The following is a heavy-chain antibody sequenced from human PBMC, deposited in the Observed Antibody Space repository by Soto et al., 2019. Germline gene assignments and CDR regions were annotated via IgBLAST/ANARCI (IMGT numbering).Heavy chain of an antibody. CDR2: INAGNGNT. Sequence: QVQLVQSGAEVKKPGASVKVSCKASGYTFTTYAIHWVRQAPGQRLEWMGWINAGNGNTKYSQKFQGRVTITRDTFATTAYMELSSLRSEDTAVFYCARDPLDYGPPDYWGQGTLVTVSS. CDR1: GYTFTTYA. V-gene: IGHV1-3*01. CDR3: ARDPLDYGPPDY. D-gene: IGHD3-10*01. J-gene: IGHJ4*02.